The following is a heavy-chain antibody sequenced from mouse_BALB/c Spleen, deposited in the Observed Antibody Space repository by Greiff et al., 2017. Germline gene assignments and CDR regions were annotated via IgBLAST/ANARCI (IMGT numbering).Heavy chain of an antibody. V-gene: IGHV2-9*02. CDR1: GFSLTSYG. D-gene: IGHD4-1*01. J-gene: IGHJ4*01. CDR3: ARVLLTGHYYAMDY. Sequence: QVQLKESGPGLVQPSQSLSITCTVSGFSLTSYGVHWVRQPPGKGLEWLGVIWAGGSTNYNSALMSRLSISKDNSKSQVFLKMNSLQTDDTAMYYCARVLLTGHYYAMDYWGQGTSVTVSS. CDR2: IWAGGST.